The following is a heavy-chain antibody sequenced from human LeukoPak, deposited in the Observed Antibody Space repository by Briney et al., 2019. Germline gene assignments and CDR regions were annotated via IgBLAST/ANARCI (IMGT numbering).Heavy chain of an antibody. J-gene: IGHJ4*02. V-gene: IGHV3-11*05. Sequence: GGSLRLSCAASGFTFSDYYMSWIRQAPGKGLEWVSYISSSSSYTNYADSVKGRFTISRDNGKNSLYLQMNSLRAEDTAVYYCARDPCGGDCYSDYWGQGTLVAVSS. D-gene: IGHD2-21*02. CDR1: GFTFSDYY. CDR2: ISSSSSYT. CDR3: ARDPCGGDCYSDY.